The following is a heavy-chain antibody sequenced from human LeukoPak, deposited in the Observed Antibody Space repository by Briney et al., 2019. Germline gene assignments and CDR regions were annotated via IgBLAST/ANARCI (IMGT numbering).Heavy chain of an antibody. V-gene: IGHV4-39*07. Sequence: SETLSLTCTVSGVSISSDSYYWVWIRQPPGKGLEWIGTIYYSGSTYYNPSLKSRLIMSVDLPENHISLKLTSVTAADTAVYYCAREGGFYRPLDYSGQGTLVTVSS. CDR2: IYYSGST. J-gene: IGHJ4*02. CDR3: AREGGFYRPLDY. CDR1: GVSISSDSYY. D-gene: IGHD3-3*01.